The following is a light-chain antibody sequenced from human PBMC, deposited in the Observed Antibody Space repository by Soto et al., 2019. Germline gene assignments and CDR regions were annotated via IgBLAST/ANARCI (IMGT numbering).Light chain of an antibody. J-gene: IGLJ1*01. CDR3: ASWDDSLRGYV. V-gene: IGLV1-47*01. CDR2: RSH. CDR1: SSNIGSNY. Sequence: QSVLTQPPSASGTPGQRVTISCSGSSSNIGSNYVSWFQHLPGTGPKVLIYRSHQRPSGVPDRFSGSKSGTSASLAISGRRSEDEADDYYASWDDSLRGYVFGTGTKVTVL.